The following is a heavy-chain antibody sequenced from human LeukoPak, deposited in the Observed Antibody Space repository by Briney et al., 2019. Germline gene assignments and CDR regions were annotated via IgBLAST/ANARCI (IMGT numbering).Heavy chain of an antibody. J-gene: IGHJ4*02. CDR1: GFTFSSYG. D-gene: IGHD3-22*01. V-gene: IGHV3-33*01. Sequence: GRSLRLSCAASGFTFSSYGMHWVRQARGKGLEWVAVIWYDGSNKYYADSVKGRFTISRDNSKNTLYLQMNSLRAEDTAVYYCARGGYYDSSGYLNWGQGTLVTVSS. CDR3: ARGGYYDSSGYLN. CDR2: IWYDGSNK.